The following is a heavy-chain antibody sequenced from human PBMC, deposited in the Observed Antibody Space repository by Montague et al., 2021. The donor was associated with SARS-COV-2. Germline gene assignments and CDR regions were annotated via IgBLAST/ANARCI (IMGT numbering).Heavy chain of an antibody. CDR3: ASADITMVRGVNGWDFDI. J-gene: IGHJ3*02. Sequence: SETLSLTCAVSGGSISTYYWSWTRQPPGKGMERIGYIYYSGSTNYYPSLKRRVTISADTSKNKYSLTLSSVTAADTAVYYCASADITMVRGVNGWDFDIWGQGTMVTVSS. D-gene: IGHD3-10*01. CDR2: IYYSGST. V-gene: IGHV4-59*01. CDR1: GGSISTYY.